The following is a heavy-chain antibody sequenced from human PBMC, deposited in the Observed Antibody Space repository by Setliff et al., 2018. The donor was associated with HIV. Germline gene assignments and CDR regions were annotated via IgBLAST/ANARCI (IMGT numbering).Heavy chain of an antibody. V-gene: IGHV5-51*01. CDR2: IYPGDSDT. Sequence: ESLTISCQSSGYSFSSNWIAWVRQMPGEGLEWMGIIYPGDSDTRYSPSLQGQVSISVDMSLNTAYLQWRSLKASDTAMYYCARVMVGAYDAFDLWGQGTMVTVSS. D-gene: IGHD1-26*01. CDR3: ARVMVGAYDAFDL. J-gene: IGHJ3*01. CDR1: GYSFSSNW.